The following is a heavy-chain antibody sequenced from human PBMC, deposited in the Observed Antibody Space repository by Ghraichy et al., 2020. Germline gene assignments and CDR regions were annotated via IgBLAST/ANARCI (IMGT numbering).Heavy chain of an antibody. D-gene: IGHD2-15*01. CDR3: ARGSDFYDATPPGPDY. CDR2: ISSSSTTT. Sequence: GGSLRLSCAASGFTFSYYRMHWVRQAPGKGPECVSYISSSSTTTYYADSVEGRFTISRDNAKSSLYLQMNSLRDEDTAFYYCARGSDFYDATPPGPDYWGQGTLVTVSS. J-gene: IGHJ4*02. CDR1: GFTFSYYR. V-gene: IGHV3-48*02.